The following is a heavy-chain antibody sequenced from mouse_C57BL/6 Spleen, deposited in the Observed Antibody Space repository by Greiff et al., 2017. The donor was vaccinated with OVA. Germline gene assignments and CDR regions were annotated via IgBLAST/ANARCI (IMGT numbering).Heavy chain of an antibody. CDR3: TTGGNLAWFAY. V-gene: IGHV14-4*01. CDR2: IDPENGDT. CDR1: GFNIKDDY. Sequence: VQLQQSGAELVRPGASVKLSCTASGFNIKDDYMHWVKQRPEQGLEWIGWIDPENGDTEYASKFQGKATITADTSSNTAYLQLSSLTSEDTAVYYCTTGGNLAWFAYWGQGTLVTVSA. J-gene: IGHJ3*01. D-gene: IGHD2-1*01.